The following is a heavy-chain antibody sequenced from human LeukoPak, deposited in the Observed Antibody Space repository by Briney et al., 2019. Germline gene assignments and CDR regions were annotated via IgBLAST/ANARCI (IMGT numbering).Heavy chain of an antibody. Sequence: GASVKVSCKAFGYTFTSHYIHWVRQAPGQGLEWMGIINPSDGYTTHAQKFQGRVTMTRDMSTTTVYMELSSLRFDDTAVFYCARDGMTTVTKDYYYYMDVWGKGTTVIVSS. CDR1: GYTFTSHY. V-gene: IGHV1-46*01. CDR3: ARDGMTTVTKDYYYYMDV. CDR2: INPSDGYT. D-gene: IGHD4-17*01. J-gene: IGHJ6*03.